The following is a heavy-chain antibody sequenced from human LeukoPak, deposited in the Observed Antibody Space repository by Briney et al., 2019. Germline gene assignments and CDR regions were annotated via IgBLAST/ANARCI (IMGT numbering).Heavy chain of an antibody. D-gene: IGHD2-2*01. V-gene: IGHV1-18*01. CDR3: ARGADCTSTSRKFDY. Sequence: ASVKVSCQASCYTFGIYGISRVRQAPGQRVEWMGWVSAYSGDTHYAQKFQGRVTMTTDTSTNTAYMDLRSLRSDDTAVYYCARGADCTSTSRKFDYWGQGTLVTVSS. CDR2: VSAYSGDT. CDR1: CYTFGIYG. J-gene: IGHJ4*02.